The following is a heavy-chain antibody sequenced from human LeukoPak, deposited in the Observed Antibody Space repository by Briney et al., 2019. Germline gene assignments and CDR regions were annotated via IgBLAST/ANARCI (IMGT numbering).Heavy chain of an antibody. CDR2: ISSSSSYI. CDR1: GFTFSSYS. V-gene: IGHV3-21*01. J-gene: IGHJ4*02. Sequence: AGGSLRLSCAASGFTFSSYSMNWVRQAPGKGLEWVSSISSSSSYIYYADSVKGRSTISRDNAKNSLYLQMNSLRAEDTAVYYCAVGDEFSSDDYWGQGTLVTVSS. D-gene: IGHD3-16*01. CDR3: AVGDEFSSDDY.